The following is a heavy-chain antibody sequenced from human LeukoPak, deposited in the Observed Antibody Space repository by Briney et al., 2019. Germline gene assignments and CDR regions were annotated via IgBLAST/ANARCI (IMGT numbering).Heavy chain of an antibody. Sequence: PGGSLRLSCAASGFTFRSYSMNWVRRAPGKGLEWVSYITSTSSRMYYADSVKGRFTISRDNAKNSLYLQMNSLRAEDTAVYYCAKVGRQWLVGGPLGYWGQGTLVTVSS. V-gene: IGHV3-48*01. D-gene: IGHD6-19*01. J-gene: IGHJ4*02. CDR3: AKVGRQWLVGGPLGY. CDR2: ITSTSSRM. CDR1: GFTFRSYS.